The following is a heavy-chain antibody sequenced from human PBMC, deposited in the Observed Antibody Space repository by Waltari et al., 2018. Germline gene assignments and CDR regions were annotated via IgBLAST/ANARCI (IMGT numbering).Heavy chain of an antibody. D-gene: IGHD1-7*01. CDR3: AKEPRGNNWNYYFDD. Sequence: EVQLLESGGGLVQPGGTLRFSCATSGFTFNTFAVSWVRQAPGKGLEWVSTISSSGRYTFYTDSVKGRFTISRDNSKSTLYLQMNSLRAEDTAVYYCAKEPRGNNWNYYFDDWGQGTLVTVSS. CDR2: ISSSGRYT. V-gene: IGHV3-23*01. J-gene: IGHJ4*02. CDR1: GFTFNTFA.